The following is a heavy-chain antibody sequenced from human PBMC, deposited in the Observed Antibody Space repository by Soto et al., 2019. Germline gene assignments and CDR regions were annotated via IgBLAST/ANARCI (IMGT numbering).Heavy chain of an antibody. Sequence: QVQLVQSGAEVKKPESSVKVSCKAPGGTFSTYAISWVRQAPGQGLEWVGGIIPMFGTANYAQRFQDRVTIPADESTNTVYMEMSSLASEDTAGDFCASGIQLWPRRINNGDSGWGQGTLVTFS. V-gene: IGHV1-69*12. D-gene: IGHD5-18*01. CDR2: IIPMFGTA. CDR3: ASGIQLWPRRINNGDSG. J-gene: IGHJ4*02. CDR1: GGTFSTYA.